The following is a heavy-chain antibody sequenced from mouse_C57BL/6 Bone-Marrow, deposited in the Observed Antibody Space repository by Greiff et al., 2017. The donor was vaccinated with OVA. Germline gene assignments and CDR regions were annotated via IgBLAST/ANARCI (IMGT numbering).Heavy chain of an antibody. CDR2: IYPGSGST. D-gene: IGHD2-12*01. J-gene: IGHJ3*01. Sequence: VKLQQPGAELVKPGASVKMSCKASGYTFTSYWITWVKQRPGQGLEWNGDIYPGSGSTNYNEKFKSKATLTVDTSSSTAYMQLSSLTSEDSAVYYCARSGTYYTPFAYWGQGTLVTVSA. V-gene: IGHV1-55*01. CDR3: ARSGTYYTPFAY. CDR1: GYTFTSYW.